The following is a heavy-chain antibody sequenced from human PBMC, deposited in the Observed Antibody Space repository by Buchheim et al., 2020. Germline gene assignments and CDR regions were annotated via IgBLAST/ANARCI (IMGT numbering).Heavy chain of an antibody. J-gene: IGHJ6*02. CDR2: IYTSGNT. D-gene: IGHD4-17*01. V-gene: IGHV4-61*02. CDR1: GVSISSGRYY. CDR3: ARDYGDLYIYGMDV. Sequence: QVQLQESGPGLVKPSQTLSLTCTVSGVSISSGRYYWSWIRQPAGKGLEGIGRIYTSGNTHYNPSLKSRVTISVDTPKTQFSLKLSSVTAADTAVYYWARDYGDLYIYGMDVWGQGTT.